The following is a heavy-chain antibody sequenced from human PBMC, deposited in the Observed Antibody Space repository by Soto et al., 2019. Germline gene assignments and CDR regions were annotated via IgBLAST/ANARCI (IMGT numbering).Heavy chain of an antibody. CDR2: IYYSGST. CDR3: ARGEAREAMPSCY. CDR1: GGSISSYY. V-gene: IGHV4-59*01. Sequence: QVQLQESGPGLVKPSETLSLTCTVSGGSISSYYWSWIRQPPGKGLEWIGYIYYSGSTNYNPSLNLRVTISVPTSKNQFPLKLTSVTAADTAVYYWARGEAREAMPSCYWGQGTLVTVSS. D-gene: IGHD2-2*01. J-gene: IGHJ4*02.